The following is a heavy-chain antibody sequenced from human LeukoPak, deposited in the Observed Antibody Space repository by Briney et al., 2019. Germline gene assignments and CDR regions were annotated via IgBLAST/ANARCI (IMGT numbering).Heavy chain of an antibody. Sequence: SETLSLTCTVSGGSISSGGYYWSWIRQHPGKGLEWIGYIYYSGSTYYNPSLESRVTISVDTSKNQFSLKLSSVTAADTAVYYCARDRVVPVATLYGMDVWGQGTTVTVSS. J-gene: IGHJ6*02. CDR3: ARDRVVPVATLYGMDV. D-gene: IGHD2-2*01. V-gene: IGHV4-31*03. CDR1: GGSISSGGYY. CDR2: IYYSGST.